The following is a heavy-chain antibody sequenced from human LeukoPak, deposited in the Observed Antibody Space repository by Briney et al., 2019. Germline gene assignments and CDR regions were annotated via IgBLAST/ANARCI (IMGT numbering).Heavy chain of an antibody. Sequence: GGSLRLSCAASGFTFSSYSMNWVRQAPGKGLEWVSSISSSSSSYIYYADSVKGRFTISRDNAKNSLYLQMNSLRAEDTAVYYCARSPGAVDFDYWGQGTLVTVSS. D-gene: IGHD3-16*01. CDR2: ISSSSSSYI. V-gene: IGHV3-21*01. J-gene: IGHJ4*02. CDR3: ARSPGAVDFDY. CDR1: GFTFSSYS.